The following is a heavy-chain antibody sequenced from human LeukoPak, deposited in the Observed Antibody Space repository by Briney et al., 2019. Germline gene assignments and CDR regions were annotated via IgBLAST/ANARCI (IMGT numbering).Heavy chain of an antibody. J-gene: IGHJ4*02. CDR2: ISYDGSNK. D-gene: IGHD3-22*01. Sequence: PVGSLRLSCAASGFTFCSYAMHWVRQAPGKGLGWVAVISYDGSNKYYADSVKGRFTISRDNSKNTLYLQMNSLRAEDTAVYYCARSYYYDRKSGYFDYWGQGTLVTVSS. CDR3: ARSYYYDRKSGYFDY. CDR1: GFTFCSYA. V-gene: IGHV3-30-3*01.